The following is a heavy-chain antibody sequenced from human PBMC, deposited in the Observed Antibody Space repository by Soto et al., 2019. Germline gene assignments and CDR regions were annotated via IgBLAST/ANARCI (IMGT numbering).Heavy chain of an antibody. CDR2: TYYRSKWYN. Sequence: SQTLSLTCAISGDSVSSNSAAWNWIRQSPSRGLEWLGRTYYRSKWYNDYAVSVKSRISINPDTSKNQFSLQLDSVTPEDTAVYFCAREVSCTYYFDYWGQGTLVTVSS. CDR1: GDSVSSNSAA. J-gene: IGHJ4*02. V-gene: IGHV6-1*01. CDR3: AREVSCTYYFDY. D-gene: IGHD2-8*01.